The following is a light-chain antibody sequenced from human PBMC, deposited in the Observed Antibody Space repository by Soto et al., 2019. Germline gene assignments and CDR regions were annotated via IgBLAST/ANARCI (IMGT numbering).Light chain of an antibody. CDR2: EVT. Sequence: QSVLTQPASVSGSPGQSITISCTGTSSDIGAYNYVSWYQQHPGTAPKLLIYEVTNRPSGVSDRFSGSKSSNTASLTISGLQAEDEANYYCTSYTTLSNRVFGTGTKVTVL. J-gene: IGLJ1*01. V-gene: IGLV2-14*01. CDR3: TSYTTLSNRV. CDR1: SSDIGAYNY.